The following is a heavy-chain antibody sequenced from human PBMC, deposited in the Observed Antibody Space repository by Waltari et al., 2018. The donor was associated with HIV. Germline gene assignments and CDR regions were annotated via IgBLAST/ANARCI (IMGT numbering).Heavy chain of an antibody. J-gene: IGHJ4*02. V-gene: IGHV3-74*01. Sequence: EVQLVESGGDLVKPGGSLRLSCAASGFNFRSYWMHWIRQIPGKGLVWVSHISTDGSDTSYLESVKGRFTISRDNAKNTLYLQMNSLRVEDTAIYYCTRDLSTYGHEFDYWGQGTLVTVAS. CDR3: TRDLSTYGHEFDY. CDR2: ISTDGSDT. D-gene: IGHD3-16*01. CDR1: GFNFRSYW.